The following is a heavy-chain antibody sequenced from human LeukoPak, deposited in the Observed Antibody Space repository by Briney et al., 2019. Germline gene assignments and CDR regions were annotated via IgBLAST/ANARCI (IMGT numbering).Heavy chain of an antibody. CDR3: GRGPPGYFDY. V-gene: IGHV1-69*10. CDR1: GVTFSSYA. D-gene: IGHD3-10*01. CDR2: ISAIRGIP. Sequence: SVRLSCTASGVTFSSYAISWVRQAPGQGLEWVGGISAIRGIPNYAESVQGRFTISADNSTSTAYMELNSLRSEDTAVYYCGRGPPGYFDYWGQGTLVTVSS. J-gene: IGHJ4*02.